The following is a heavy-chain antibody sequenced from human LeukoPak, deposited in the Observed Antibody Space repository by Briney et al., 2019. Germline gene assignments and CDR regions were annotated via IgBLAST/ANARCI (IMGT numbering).Heavy chain of an antibody. J-gene: IGHJ4*02. CDR2: ISQDGSNR. V-gene: IGHV3-7*01. D-gene: IGHD2-15*01. CDR3: AQGVVVAVTPFDY. Sequence: PGGSLRLSCVASGFSFSGFWMSWVRQAPGKGLEWVGHISQDGSNRGYVASVEGRFTISRDNPKNSLFLQMNSLRAEDTAVYYCAQGVVVAVTPFDYWGQGTLVTVSS. CDR1: GFSFSGFW.